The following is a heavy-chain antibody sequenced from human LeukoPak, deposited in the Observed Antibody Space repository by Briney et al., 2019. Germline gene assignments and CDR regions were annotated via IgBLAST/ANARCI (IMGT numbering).Heavy chain of an antibody. V-gene: IGHV4-39*07. Sequence: SETLSLTCTVSGASIGSTAYYWDWIRQPPGKGLEWIGTIYYSGSTYFNPSLKSRVTISVDTSKNQFSLKLNSVTAADTAMYYCARSFSPNYYDLLDYWGQGTLVTVSS. J-gene: IGHJ4*02. CDR3: ARSFSPNYYDLLDY. D-gene: IGHD3-22*01. CDR1: GASIGSTAYY. CDR2: IYYSGST.